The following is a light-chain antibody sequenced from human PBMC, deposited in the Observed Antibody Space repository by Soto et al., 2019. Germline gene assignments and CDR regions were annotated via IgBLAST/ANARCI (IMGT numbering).Light chain of an antibody. V-gene: IGKV3-20*01. J-gene: IGKJ1*01. CDR3: QQYESSPPT. CDR2: GAF. Sequence: EVVLTQSPGTLSLSPGERATLSCRASQSLNRNYLAWYQRKPGQPPRLLMYGAFNRATDIPARFSGSVSGTDFTLTITRLEPEDFAVYYCQQYESSPPTFGQGTKVEIK. CDR1: QSLNRNY.